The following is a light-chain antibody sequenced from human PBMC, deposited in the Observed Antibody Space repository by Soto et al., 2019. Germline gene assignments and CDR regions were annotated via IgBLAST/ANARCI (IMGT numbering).Light chain of an antibody. J-gene: IGKJ3*01. Sequence: EIVLTQSPATVSLSPGERATLSCRASQSVGSYLVWFQQKPGQAPRLLIYDASKRATGIPARFSGSGSGTDFPLTISSLEPEDFAVYYCQQRSIWPLTFGPGTKVDVK. CDR1: QSVGSY. V-gene: IGKV3-11*01. CDR2: DAS. CDR3: QQRSIWPLT.